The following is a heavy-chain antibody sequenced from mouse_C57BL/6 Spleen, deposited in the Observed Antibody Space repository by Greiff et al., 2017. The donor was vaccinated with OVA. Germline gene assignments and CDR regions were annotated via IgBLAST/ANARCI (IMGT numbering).Heavy chain of an antibody. CDR1: GYSITSGYY. V-gene: IGHV3-6*01. J-gene: IGHJ4*01. CDR3: ARGAMDY. Sequence: EVKLQESGPGLVKPSQSLSLTCSVTGYSITSGYYWNWIRQFPGNKLEWMDYIRYDGSNNYNPSLKNRISITRDKSKNQFFLKLNSVTTEDTATYYCARGAMDYWGQGTSVTVSS. CDR2: IRYDGSN.